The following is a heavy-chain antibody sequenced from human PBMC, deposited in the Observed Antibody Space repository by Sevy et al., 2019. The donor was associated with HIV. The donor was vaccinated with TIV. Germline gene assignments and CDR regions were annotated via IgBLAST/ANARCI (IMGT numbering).Heavy chain of an antibody. CDR1: GVSISSGAYS. Sequence: SETLSLTCAVSGVSISSGAYSWNWIRQPPGKGLEWIGYIYHTGNTYYNPSLKSRITISLDRSKNQFSLRLSSVTAADTAVYFCARDGGTMTTPGSFYIWGQGTMVTVSS. J-gene: IGHJ3*02. CDR2: IYHTGNT. CDR3: ARDGGTMTTPGSFYI. V-gene: IGHV4-30-2*01. D-gene: IGHD4-17*01.